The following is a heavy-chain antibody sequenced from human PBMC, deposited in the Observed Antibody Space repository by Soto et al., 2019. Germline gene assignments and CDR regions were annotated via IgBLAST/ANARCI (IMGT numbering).Heavy chain of an antibody. J-gene: IGHJ4*02. D-gene: IGHD2-21*02. CDR2: IFGSGST. Sequence: SETLSLTCTVSGGSFSMDGYYWTWIRQHPGKDLEWLGFIFGSGSTYYNPSLWGRVSISVDTSKNQFSLTLTSVTAADTAVYYCARDRCSGGDCYLGYWGQGTLVTVSS. V-gene: IGHV4-31*03. CDR3: ARDRCSGGDCYLGY. CDR1: GGSFSMDGYY.